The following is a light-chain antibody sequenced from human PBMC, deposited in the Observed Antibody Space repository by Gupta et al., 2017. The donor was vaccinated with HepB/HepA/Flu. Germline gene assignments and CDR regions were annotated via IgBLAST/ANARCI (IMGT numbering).Light chain of an antibody. CDR1: QYIKSDF. J-gene: IGKJ1*01. Sequence: VLTQSPGTLSLSPGERATLSCRASQYIKSDFFAWYQQRPGQAPRLLIYRASTRATGIPDRFSGSGSGTDFTLTIARWEPEDFAVYYCQQYANLPWTFGQGTKVENK. V-gene: IGKV3-20*01. CDR3: QQYANLPWT. CDR2: RAS.